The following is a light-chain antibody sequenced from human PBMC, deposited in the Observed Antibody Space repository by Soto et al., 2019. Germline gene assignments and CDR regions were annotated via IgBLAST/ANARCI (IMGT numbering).Light chain of an antibody. CDR2: EGT. J-gene: IGLJ2*01. Sequence: QSVLTQPASVSGSPGQSITISCTGTRSDLGSYNLVSWYQQHPGKAPKFIIYEGTKRPSGVSNRFSGSKSGNTASQTISGLQAEDEADYYCCSYAGSSTVIFGGGTKLTVL. CDR1: RSDLGSYNL. V-gene: IGLV2-23*01. CDR3: CSYAGSSTVI.